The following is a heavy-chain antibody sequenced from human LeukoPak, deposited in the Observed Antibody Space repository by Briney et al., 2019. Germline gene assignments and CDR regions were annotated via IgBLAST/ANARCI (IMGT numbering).Heavy chain of an antibody. D-gene: IGHD1-26*01. CDR2: IIPIFGSA. J-gene: IGHJ6*03. V-gene: IGHV1-69*06. CDR1: GVTFDSSD. CDR3: ARDIGRPEGGYYYMDV. Sequence: ASVKVSCKASGVTFDSSDISWVRQAPGQGLEWMGGIIPIFGSAIYAQKFQGRVTITADTSTSTAYMELTSLRPEDTAMYYCARDIGRPEGGYYYMDVWGKGTTVIVSS.